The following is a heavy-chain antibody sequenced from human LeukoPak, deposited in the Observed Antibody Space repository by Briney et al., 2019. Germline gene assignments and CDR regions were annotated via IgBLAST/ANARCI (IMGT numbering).Heavy chain of an antibody. J-gene: IGHJ6*04. V-gene: IGHV1-69*06. CDR2: IIPIFGTA. Sequence: SVKVSCTASGGTFSSYAMSWVRQAPGQGLEWMGGIIPIFGTANYAQKFQGRVTITADKSTSTVYMELSSLRSEDTAVYYCATKRGYYSSTSCYGDYYYYGMDVWGKGTTVTVSS. CDR1: GGTFSSYA. CDR3: ATKRGYYSSTSCYGDYYYYGMDV. D-gene: IGHD2-2*01.